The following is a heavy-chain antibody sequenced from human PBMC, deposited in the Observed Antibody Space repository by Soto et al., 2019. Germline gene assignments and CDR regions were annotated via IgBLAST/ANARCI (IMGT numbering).Heavy chain of an antibody. Sequence: QVQLVQSGAEVKKPGASVKVSCKASGYTFTNYGINWVRQAPGQGLEWMGWINVYNGNTNYAQSLQGRVTMTTDTSTNTAYMELRSLRSDDTAVYYCARDPLIVAVSSDYGTDVWGQGTTVTVSS. V-gene: IGHV1-18*01. D-gene: IGHD2-21*01. CDR1: GYTFTNYG. J-gene: IGHJ6*02. CDR2: INVYNGNT. CDR3: ARDPLIVAVSSDYGTDV.